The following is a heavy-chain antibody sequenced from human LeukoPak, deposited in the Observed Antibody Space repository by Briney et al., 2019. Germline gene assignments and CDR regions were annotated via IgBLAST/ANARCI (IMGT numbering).Heavy chain of an antibody. J-gene: IGHJ4*02. CDR3: AKASAMIVVVSKHFDY. D-gene: IGHD3-22*01. CDR1: GGSISSSYY. Sequence: PSETLSLTCTVSGGSISSSYYWGWIRQPPGKGLEWIGNKYYRGSTYYNPSLKSRVTISVDTSKNQFSLNLTSVTAADTAVYYCAKASAMIVVVSKHFDYWGQGTLVTVSS. V-gene: IGHV4-39*07. CDR2: KYYRGST.